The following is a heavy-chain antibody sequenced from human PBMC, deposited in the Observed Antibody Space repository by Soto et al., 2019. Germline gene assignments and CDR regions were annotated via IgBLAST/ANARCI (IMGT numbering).Heavy chain of an antibody. CDR1: GFTFSSYA. J-gene: IGHJ4*02. D-gene: IGHD2-2*03. CDR2: ISGSGGST. V-gene: IGHV3-23*01. Sequence: GGSLRLSCAASGFTFSSYAMSWVRQAPGKGLEWVSAISGSGGSTYYADSVKGRFTISRDNSKNTLYLQMNSLRAEDTAVYYCAKDRGGYCSSTSCYRRWGPKDYWGQGTLVTVSS. CDR3: AKDRGGYCSSTSCYRRWGPKDY.